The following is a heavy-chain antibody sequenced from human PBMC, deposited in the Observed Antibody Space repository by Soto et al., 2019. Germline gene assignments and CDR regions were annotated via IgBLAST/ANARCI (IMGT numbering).Heavy chain of an antibody. D-gene: IGHD3-22*01. V-gene: IGHV1-18*04. CDR2: ISAYNGNT. CDR1: GYTFTSYG. CDR3: ARARPYYYDSSGFGDFDY. Sequence: ASVKVSCKASGYTFTSYGISWLRQAPGQGLEWMGWISAYNGNTNYAQKLQGRVTMTTDTSTSTAYMELRSLRSDDTAVHYCARARPYYYDSSGFGDFDYWGQGTLVTVSS. J-gene: IGHJ4*02.